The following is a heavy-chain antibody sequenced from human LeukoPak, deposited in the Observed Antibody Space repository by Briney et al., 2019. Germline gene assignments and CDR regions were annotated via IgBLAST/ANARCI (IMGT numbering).Heavy chain of an antibody. V-gene: IGHV3-30*03. J-gene: IGHJ4*02. CDR1: GFTFSNYG. D-gene: IGHD1-26*01. CDR2: ISYDGSNK. CDR3: ARGGGGSYYHLLDY. Sequence: GGSLRLSCAASGFTFSNYGMHWVRQAPGKGLEWLAVISYDGSNKYYADSVKGRFTISRDNAKNSLYLQMNSLRAEDTAVYYWARGGGGSYYHLLDYWGQGTLVTVSS.